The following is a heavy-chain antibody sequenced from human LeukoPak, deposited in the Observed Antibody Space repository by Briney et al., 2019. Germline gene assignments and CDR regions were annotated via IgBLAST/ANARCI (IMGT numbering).Heavy chain of an antibody. V-gene: IGHV3-30-3*01. CDR1: GFTFSLHP. Sequence: GRSLRFSCAASGFTFSLHPIHWVRQAPGKGLEWVAAILYDGSTKYYADSVKGRFTISRDDSKNTLYLLMNSLRAEDTALYYCARQDTGTLDYWGQGTLVTVSS. CDR3: ARQDTGTLDY. D-gene: IGHD1-26*01. CDR2: ILYDGSTK. J-gene: IGHJ4*02.